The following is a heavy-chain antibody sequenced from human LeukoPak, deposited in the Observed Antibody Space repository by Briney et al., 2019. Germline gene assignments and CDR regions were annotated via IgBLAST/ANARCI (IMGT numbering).Heavy chain of an antibody. CDR1: GFTFSSYG. Sequence: GGSLRLSCAASGFTFSSYGMHWVRQAPGKGLEWVAVISYDGSNKYYADSVKGRFTISRDNSKNTLYLQMSSLRAEDTAVYYCTREQDREAAATVIGDSWGQGALVTVSS. V-gene: IGHV3-30*03. J-gene: IGHJ4*02. CDR2: ISYDGSNK. CDR3: TREQDREAAATVIGDS. D-gene: IGHD2-15*01.